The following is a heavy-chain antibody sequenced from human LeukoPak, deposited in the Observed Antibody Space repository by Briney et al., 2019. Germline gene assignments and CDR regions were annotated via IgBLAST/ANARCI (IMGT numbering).Heavy chain of an antibody. CDR1: GGSISSHY. Sequence: SETLSLTCTVSGGSISSHYWSWIRQPPGKGLEWIGYIYYSGSTNYNPSLKSRVTISVDTSKNQFSLKLTSVTAADTAVYYCARATEGYSSSVVYMDVWGKGTTVTVSS. CDR3: ARATEGYSSSVVYMDV. CDR2: IYYSGST. D-gene: IGHD6-6*01. J-gene: IGHJ6*03. V-gene: IGHV4-59*11.